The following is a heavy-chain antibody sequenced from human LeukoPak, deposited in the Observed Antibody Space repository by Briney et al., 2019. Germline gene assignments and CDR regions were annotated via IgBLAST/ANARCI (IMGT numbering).Heavy chain of an antibody. J-gene: IGHJ6*03. Sequence: SETLSLTRTVSGDSITNRAYYWSWIRQHPGTGLEWIGYIYYSGSTYYDPSLMTRVTMSVDTSKNQFSLKLNSVTAADTAVYYCARDLFVGGMDVWGKGTTVTVSS. CDR1: GDSITNRAYY. CDR3: ARDLFVGGMDV. V-gene: IGHV4-31*03. D-gene: IGHD3-16*01. CDR2: IYYSGST.